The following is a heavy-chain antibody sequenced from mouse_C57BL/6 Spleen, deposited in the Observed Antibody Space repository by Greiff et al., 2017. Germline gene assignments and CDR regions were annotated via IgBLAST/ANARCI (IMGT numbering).Heavy chain of an antibody. CDR2: IYPGSGST. CDR3: AGGDYALAY. J-gene: IGHJ3*01. V-gene: IGHV1-55*01. Sequence: VKLMESGAELVKPGASVKMSCKASGYTFTSYWITWVKQRPGQGLEWIGDIYPGSGSTNYNEKFKSKATLTVDTSSSTAYMQLSSLTSEDSAVYYCAGGDYALAYWGQGTLVTVSA. D-gene: IGHD2-4*01. CDR1: GYTFTSYW.